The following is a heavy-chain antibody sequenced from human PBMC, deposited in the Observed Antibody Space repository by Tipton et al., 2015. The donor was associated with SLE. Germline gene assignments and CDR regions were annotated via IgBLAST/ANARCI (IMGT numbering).Heavy chain of an antibody. CDR2: IRYDGSNK. V-gene: IGHV3-30*02. J-gene: IGHJ6*02. D-gene: IGHD3-3*01. Sequence: SLRLSCAASGFTFSSYWMSWVRQAPGKGLEWVAFIRYDGSNKYYADSVKGRFTISRDNSKNTLYLQMNSLRAEDTAVYYCAKDLVTIFGVVGYGMDVWGQGTTVTVSS. CDR3: AKDLVTIFGVVGYGMDV. CDR1: GFTFSSYW.